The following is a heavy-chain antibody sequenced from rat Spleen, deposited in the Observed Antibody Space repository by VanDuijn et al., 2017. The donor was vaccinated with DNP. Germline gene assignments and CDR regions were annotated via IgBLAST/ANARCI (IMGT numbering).Heavy chain of an antibody. CDR2: MWSGGGT. V-gene: IGHV2-45*01. CDR3: ARDSLGALFAY. Sequence: QVQLMESGPGLVQPSETLSLTCTVSGFSLTSYNVHWVRQPPGKGLEWMGVMWSGGGTDYNSALKSRLSISRDTSKNQVFLKMTSLQSEDTTTYYCARDSLGALFAYWGQGTLVTVSS. J-gene: IGHJ3*01. CDR1: GFSLTSYN. D-gene: IGHD5-1*01.